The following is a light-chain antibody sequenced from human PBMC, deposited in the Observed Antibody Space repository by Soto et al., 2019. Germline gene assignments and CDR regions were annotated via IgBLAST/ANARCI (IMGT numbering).Light chain of an antibody. V-gene: IGKV2-28*01. CDR2: LGS. J-gene: IGKJ5*01. Sequence: DIVMTQSPLSLPVTPGEPASISCRSSQSLLHSNGYNYLDWYLQKPGQSPQLLIYLGSNRASGVPDRFSGSGSGTDFTLRISRVEAEDVGVYYCMQLLHTRTFGPGTRLEIK. CDR1: QSLLHSNGYNY. CDR3: MQLLHTRT.